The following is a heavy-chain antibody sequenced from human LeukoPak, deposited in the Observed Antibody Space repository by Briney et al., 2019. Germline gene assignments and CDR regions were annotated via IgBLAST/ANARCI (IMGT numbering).Heavy chain of an antibody. CDR1: GGSISSGDYY. Sequence: PSQTLSLTCTVSGGSISSGDYYWSWLRQPPGKGLECIGYIYYSGSTYYNPSLKSRVTISVDTSKNQFSLKLSSVTAADTAVYYCARSGDSGYLDYWGQGTLVTASS. CDR2: IYYSGST. CDR3: ARSGDSGYLDY. J-gene: IGHJ4*02. D-gene: IGHD1-26*01. V-gene: IGHV4-30-4*01.